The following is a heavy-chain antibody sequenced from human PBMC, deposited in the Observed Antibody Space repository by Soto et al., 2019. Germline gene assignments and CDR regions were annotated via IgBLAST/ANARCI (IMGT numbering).Heavy chain of an antibody. D-gene: IGHD3-10*01. CDR1: GGSISSSSYY. CDR2: IYYSGST. J-gene: IGHJ4*02. V-gene: IGHV4-39*02. Sequence: QLQLQESGPGLVKPSETLSLTCTVSGGSISSSSYYWGWIRQPPGKGLEWIGSIYYSGSTYYNPSLKSRVTISVDTSKNQFSLKLSSVTAADTAVYYCARDLIGGITMVRGVSEGPIYFDYWGQGTLVTVSS. CDR3: ARDLIGGITMVRGVSEGPIYFDY.